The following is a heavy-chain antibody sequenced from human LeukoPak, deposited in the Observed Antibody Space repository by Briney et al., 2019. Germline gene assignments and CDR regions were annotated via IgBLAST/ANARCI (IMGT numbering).Heavy chain of an antibody. CDR1: GHTFIAYY. D-gene: IGHD3-9*01. V-gene: IGHV1-2*02. Sequence: ASVKVSCKASGHTFIAYYMHWVRQAPGQGLEWMGWINPNSGGTNYAQKFQGRVTMTRDTSITTAYMEMSRLRSDDTALYYCARSPHILTGENFDYWGQGTLVTVSS. CDR2: INPNSGGT. CDR3: ARSPHILTGENFDY. J-gene: IGHJ4*02.